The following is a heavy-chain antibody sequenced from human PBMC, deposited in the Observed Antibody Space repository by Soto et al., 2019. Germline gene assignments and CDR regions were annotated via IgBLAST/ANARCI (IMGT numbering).Heavy chain of an antibody. Sequence: GGSLRLSCAASGFTFSSYGMHWVRQAPGKGLEWVALIWYDGSNKYYADSVKGRFTISRDNSKNTLYLQMNSLRAEDTAVYYCASPSSGSYYNLDYWGQGTLVTVSS. J-gene: IGHJ4*02. CDR1: GFTFSSYG. V-gene: IGHV3-33*01. D-gene: IGHD3-10*01. CDR3: ASPSSGSYYNLDY. CDR2: IWYDGSNK.